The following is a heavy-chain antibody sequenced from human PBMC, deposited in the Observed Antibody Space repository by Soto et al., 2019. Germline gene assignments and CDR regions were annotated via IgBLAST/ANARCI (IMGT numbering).Heavy chain of an antibody. CDR3: ARGRSGYYYYGMDV. Sequence: SETLSLTCTVSGGSISSYYWSWIRQPPGKGLEWIGYIYYSGSTNYNPSLKSRVTISVDTSKNQFSLKLSSVAAADTAVYYCARGRSGYYYYGMDVWGQGTTVTVSS. V-gene: IGHV4-59*01. J-gene: IGHJ6*02. D-gene: IGHD3-3*01. CDR2: IYYSGST. CDR1: GGSISSYY.